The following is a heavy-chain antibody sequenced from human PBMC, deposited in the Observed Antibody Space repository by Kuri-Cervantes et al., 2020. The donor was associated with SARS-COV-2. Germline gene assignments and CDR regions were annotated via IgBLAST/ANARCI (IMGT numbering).Heavy chain of an antibody. V-gene: IGHV3-13*01. CDR2: IGTAGDT. D-gene: IGHD1-26*01. J-gene: IGHJ4*02. CDR1: GFTFSSYD. Sequence: GESLKISCAASGFTFSSYDMHWVRQATGKGLEWVSAIGTAGDTYYPGSVKGRFTISRENAKNSLYLQMNSLRAEDTAVYYCARDPVGGSYGVFDYWGQGTLVTVSS. CDR3: ARDPVGGSYGVFDY.